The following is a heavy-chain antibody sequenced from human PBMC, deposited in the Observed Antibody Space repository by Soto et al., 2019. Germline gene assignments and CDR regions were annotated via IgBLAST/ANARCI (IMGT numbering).Heavy chain of an antibody. CDR3: ARRKERSGPHYFDY. CDR2: MNPYSGNT. J-gene: IGHJ4*02. Sequence: ASVKVSCKASGYTLTTYDISWVRQATGQGLEWMGWMNPYSGNTGYAQKFQGRVTVTRNTSISTVYMELSGLRPDDTAVYYCARRKERSGPHYFDYWGQGSQVTVS. V-gene: IGHV1-8*01. CDR1: GYTLTTYD. D-gene: IGHD6-25*01.